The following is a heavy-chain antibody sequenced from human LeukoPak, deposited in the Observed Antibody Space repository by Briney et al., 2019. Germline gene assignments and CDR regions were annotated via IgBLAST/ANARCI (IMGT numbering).Heavy chain of an antibody. V-gene: IGHV1-69*01. J-gene: IGHJ4*02. CDR3: ARDYYGSGSYY. CDR1: GGTFSSYA. CDR2: IIPIFSTA. Sequence: SSVKLSCKASGGTFSSYAICWVRLPPGQGLEWMGGIIPIFSTANYAQKFQGRVTNTADASTSTAYMELSSLRYEDTAVYYCARDYYGSGSYYWGQGTLVTVSS. D-gene: IGHD3-10*01.